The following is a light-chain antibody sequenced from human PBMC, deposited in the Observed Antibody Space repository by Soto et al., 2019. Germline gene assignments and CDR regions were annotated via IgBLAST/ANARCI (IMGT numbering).Light chain of an antibody. Sequence: DIVMTQSPDSLAVSLGERATINCKSSQSVLFNSNNKNYLAWYQQKPGQPPKLLIYWASTRESGVPDRFSGSGSGKDFTRTISSLQAEDVAFYYCQQYYNIPPTFGQGTKVEI. CDR1: QSVLFNSNNKNY. V-gene: IGKV4-1*01. CDR3: QQYYNIPPT. CDR2: WAS. J-gene: IGKJ1*01.